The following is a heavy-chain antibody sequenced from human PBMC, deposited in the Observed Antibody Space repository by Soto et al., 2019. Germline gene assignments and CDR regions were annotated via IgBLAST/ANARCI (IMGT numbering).Heavy chain of an antibody. CDR3: AQALVFTGGDGFDI. CDR1: GGSITTGGRY. D-gene: IGHD1-1*01. J-gene: IGHJ3*02. Sequence: QVRLQEWGPGLVKPSQTLSLKCSVSGGSITTGGRYWSWIRQLPGKGLEWIGDIYYSGNTYYKASLKRRFTTSVEAAKNQFSLKLSSVTDADTAVYYCAQALVFTGGDGFDIWGQGRLVTVSS. CDR2: IYYSGNT. V-gene: IGHV4-31*02.